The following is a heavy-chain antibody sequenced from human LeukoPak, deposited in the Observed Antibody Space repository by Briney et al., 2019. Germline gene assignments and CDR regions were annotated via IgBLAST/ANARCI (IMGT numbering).Heavy chain of an antibody. CDR3: ARGMTTVNWFDP. CDR2: ISSSSSYI. D-gene: IGHD4-17*01. CDR1: GFTFSSHS. V-gene: IGHV3-21*01. J-gene: IGHJ5*02. Sequence: GGSLRLSCAASGFTFSSHSMNWVRQAPGKGLEWVSSISSSSSYIYYADSVKGRFTISRDNAKNSLYLQMNSLRAEDTAVYYCARGMTTVNWFDPWGQGTLVTVSS.